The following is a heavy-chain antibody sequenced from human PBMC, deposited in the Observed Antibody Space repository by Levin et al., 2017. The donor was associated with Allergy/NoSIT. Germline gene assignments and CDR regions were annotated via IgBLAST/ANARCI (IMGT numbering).Heavy chain of an antibody. J-gene: IGHJ3*02. V-gene: IGHV1-69*13. D-gene: IGHD7-27*01. Sequence: SVKVSCKTSGGTFNSYGISWVRQAPGQGLEWMGGIIPVFGRTHYAQKFQGRVTITADASTTTTYMQLSSLRSEDTAVYYCARDPPLGISNGFDIWGQGTVVTVSS. CDR3: ARDPPLGISNGFDI. CDR1: GGTFNSYG. CDR2: IIPVFGRT.